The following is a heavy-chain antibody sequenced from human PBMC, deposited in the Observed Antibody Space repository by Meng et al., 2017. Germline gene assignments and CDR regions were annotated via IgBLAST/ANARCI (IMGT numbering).Heavy chain of an antibody. CDR3: ARESVGGSSWYHVPYYYYGMDV. D-gene: IGHD6-13*01. CDR2: INPNSGGT. Sequence: ASVKVSCKASGYTFTGYYMHWVRQATGQGLEWMGRINPNSGGTNYAQKFQGRVTMTRDTSISTAYMELSRLRSDDTAVYYCARESVGGSSWYHVPYYYYGMDVWGQGTTVTVSS. V-gene: IGHV1-2*06. J-gene: IGHJ6*02. CDR1: GYTFTGYY.